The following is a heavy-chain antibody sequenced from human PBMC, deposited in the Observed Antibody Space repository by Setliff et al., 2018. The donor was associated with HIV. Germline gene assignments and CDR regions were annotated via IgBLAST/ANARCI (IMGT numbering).Heavy chain of an antibody. J-gene: IGHJ4*02. CDR2: ISSSSSTK. V-gene: IGHV3-48*01. CDR1: GFNFSMYS. CDR3: AKALYGHSSAVGPDF. Sequence: GSLRLSCAASGFNFSMYSMNWVRQAPGKGLEWVSYISSSSSTKYYADSVKGRFTISRDNSKNTLYLQMSSLKVDDTAIYFCAKALYGHSSAVGPDFWGQGTLVTVSS. D-gene: IGHD4-17*01.